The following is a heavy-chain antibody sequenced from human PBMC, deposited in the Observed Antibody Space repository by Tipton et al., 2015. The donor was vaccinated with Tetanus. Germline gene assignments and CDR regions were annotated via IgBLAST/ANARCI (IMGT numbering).Heavy chain of an antibody. J-gene: IGHJ4*02. CDR1: GGSISSGGYY. D-gene: IGHD1-26*01. Sequence: LRLSCTVSGGSISSGGYYWTWIRQHPGKGLEWIGDIYYSGSTYYNPSLKSRVGISVDTSNNQFSVNLNSVTAADTAVYYCARDQARGARGWNYFDYWGQGALVTVSS. CDR3: ARDQARGARGWNYFDY. V-gene: IGHV4-31*03. CDR2: IYYSGST.